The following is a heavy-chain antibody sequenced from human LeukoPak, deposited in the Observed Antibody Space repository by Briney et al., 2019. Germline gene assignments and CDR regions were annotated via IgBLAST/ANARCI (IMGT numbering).Heavy chain of an antibody. D-gene: IGHD6-13*01. J-gene: IGHJ5*02. V-gene: IGHV1-69*04. CDR2: IIPIFGIA. Sequence: ASVKVSCKASGGTFSSYAISWVRQAPGQGLEWIGRIIPIFGIANYAQKFQGRVTITADKSTSTAYMELSSLRSEDTAVYYCAIGYSSSWYGGSWFDPWGQGTLVTVSS. CDR1: GGTFSSYA. CDR3: AIGYSSSWYGGSWFDP.